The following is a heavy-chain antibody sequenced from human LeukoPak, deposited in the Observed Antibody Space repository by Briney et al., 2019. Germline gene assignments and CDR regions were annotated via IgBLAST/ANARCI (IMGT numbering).Heavy chain of an antibody. CDR2: IYTSGST. V-gene: IGHV4-4*07. CDR3: ARDLISKGGYYAFDY. CDR1: GGSISSYY. Sequence: SETLSLTCTVSGGSISSYYWSWIRQPAGKGLEWIGRIYTSGSTNYNPSLKSRVTMSVDTSKNQFSLKLSSVTAADTAVYYCARDLISKGGYYAFDYWGQGTLVTVSS. D-gene: IGHD3-22*01. J-gene: IGHJ4*02.